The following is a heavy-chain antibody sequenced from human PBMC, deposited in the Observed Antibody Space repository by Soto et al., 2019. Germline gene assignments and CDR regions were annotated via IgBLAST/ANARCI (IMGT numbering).Heavy chain of an antibody. J-gene: IGHJ4*02. CDR1: GFTFSSYA. CDR3: ARDRSYYDSSGSYSPPY. Sequence: GGSLRLSCAASGFTFSSYAMNWVRQAPGKGLEWISAISGSAATTHFADSVKGRFTISRDNSKNTLYLQMNSLRAEDTAVYYCARDRSYYDSSGSYSPPYWGQGTLVTVSS. V-gene: IGHV3-23*01. D-gene: IGHD3-22*01. CDR2: ISGSAATT.